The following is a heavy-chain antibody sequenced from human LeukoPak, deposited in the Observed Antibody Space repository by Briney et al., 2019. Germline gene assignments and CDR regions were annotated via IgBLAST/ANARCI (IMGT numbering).Heavy chain of an antibody. V-gene: IGHV5-51*01. CDR1: GYSFTSYW. Sequence: GESLKISCKGSGYSFTSYWIGWVRQMPGKGLEWMGIIYPGDSDTRYSPSFQGQVTISADKSISTAYLQWSSLKASDTAMYYCARRGFVEYYDSSGYYSPTHAFDIWGQGTMVTVSS. CDR3: ARRGFVEYYDSSGYYSPTHAFDI. D-gene: IGHD3-22*01. CDR2: IYPGDSDT. J-gene: IGHJ3*02.